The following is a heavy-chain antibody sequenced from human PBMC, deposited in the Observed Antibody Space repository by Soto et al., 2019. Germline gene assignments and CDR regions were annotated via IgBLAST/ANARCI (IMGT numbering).Heavy chain of an antibody. CDR3: ARSRVRGGYYFDY. CDR2: INTGNGNT. J-gene: IGHJ4*02. D-gene: IGHD3-16*01. V-gene: IGHV1-3*04. Sequence: QVQVVQSGAEVKKPGASVKVSCKASGYTFTTYAIHWVRQAPGQSLEWMGWINTGNGNTYYSQKMQARVTITRDTSASTAYMELSRLRSEDTAVYYCARSRVRGGYYFDYWRQGALVTVSS. CDR1: GYTFTTYA.